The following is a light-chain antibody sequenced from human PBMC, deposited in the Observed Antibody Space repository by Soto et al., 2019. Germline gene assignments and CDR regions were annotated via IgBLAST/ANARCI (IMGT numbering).Light chain of an antibody. CDR2: NTF. J-gene: IGKJ1*01. Sequence: EVVLTQSPGTLSLSPGERATLSYRTSQSVVNYQLAWYRQKPGQAPRLLIYNTFHRATGIPDRFSGTGSETDFTLTISGLEPEDFAVYHCQQYGALPPTFGQGTRVEIK. CDR3: QQYGALPPT. V-gene: IGKV3-20*01. CDR1: QSVVNYQ.